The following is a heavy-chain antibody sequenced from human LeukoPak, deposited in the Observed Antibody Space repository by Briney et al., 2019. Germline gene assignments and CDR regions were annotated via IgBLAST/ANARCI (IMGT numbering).Heavy chain of an antibody. V-gene: IGHV4-61*02. D-gene: IGHD3-10*01. J-gene: IGHJ4*02. CDR2: IYATGST. Sequence: SETLSLTCTVSGGSISSGSYYWSWIRQPAGKGLEWIGRIYATGSTNYNPSLKSRVTISVDTSKNQFSLNLTSVTAADTAVYYCARSGSYHYYFDYWGQGTLVTVSS. CDR1: GGSISSGSYY. CDR3: ARSGSYHYYFDY.